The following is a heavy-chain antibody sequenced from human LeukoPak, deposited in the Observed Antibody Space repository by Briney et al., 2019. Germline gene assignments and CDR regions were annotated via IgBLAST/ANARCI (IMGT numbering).Heavy chain of an antibody. CDR3: AKEAGRFGGYCSSTSCYAAYNWFDP. V-gene: IGHV3-7*01. CDR2: IKQDGSEK. J-gene: IGHJ5*02. D-gene: IGHD2-2*01. CDR1: GFTFSSYW. Sequence: GGSLRLSCAASGFTFSSYWMSWVRQAPGKGLEWVANIKQDGSEKYYVDSVKGRFTISRDNAKNSLYLQMNSLRAEDTAVYYCAKEAGRFGGYCSSTSCYAAYNWFDPWGQGTLVTVSS.